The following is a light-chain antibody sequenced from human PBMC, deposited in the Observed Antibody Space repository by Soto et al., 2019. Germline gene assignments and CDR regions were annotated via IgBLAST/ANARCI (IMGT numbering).Light chain of an antibody. V-gene: IGKV3-20*01. Sequence: ESVLTQSPGTLSLSPGERATIFCRASQSVSSSYLAWYQQKPGQAPRLLIYGASSRATGIPDRFSGSGSGTDFTLTITRLEPEDFAVYYCQQYGTSPPITFGQGTRLEIK. CDR1: QSVSSSY. J-gene: IGKJ5*01. CDR2: GAS. CDR3: QQYGTSPPIT.